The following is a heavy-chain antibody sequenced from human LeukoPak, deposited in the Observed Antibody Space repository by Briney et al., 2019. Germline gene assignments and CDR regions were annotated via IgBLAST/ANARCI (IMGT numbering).Heavy chain of an antibody. V-gene: IGHV3-23*01. J-gene: IGHJ5*02. CDR1: GLTLSVYA. Sequence: QPGGSLRLSCAASGLTLSVYAMSWVRQAPEKGLEWVSGINGDGHSSYYADSVKGRFTISRDNSNNTLSLHMSSLSGADTAIYYCVKGFPGYKGLNWFDPWGQGALVIVSS. CDR3: VKGFPGYKGLNWFDP. D-gene: IGHD5-24*01. CDR2: INGDGHSS.